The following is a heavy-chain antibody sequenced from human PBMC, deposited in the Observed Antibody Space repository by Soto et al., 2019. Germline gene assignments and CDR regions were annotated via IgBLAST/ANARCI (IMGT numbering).Heavy chain of an antibody. CDR1: GYTFTSYY. Sequence: QVQVVQSGAEVKKPGASVKVSCKASGYTFTSYYLHWVRQAPGQGLEWMGIVNPSGSHTSYAQKFHGRATMTRDTSTSTVYMELSGLRSEASAVYYCARAPLRGFAELLPYSYDVDVWSQGTTVTVS. D-gene: IGHD3-10*01. CDR2: VNPSGSHT. CDR3: ARAPLRGFAELLPYSYDVDV. J-gene: IGHJ6*02. V-gene: IGHV1-46*01.